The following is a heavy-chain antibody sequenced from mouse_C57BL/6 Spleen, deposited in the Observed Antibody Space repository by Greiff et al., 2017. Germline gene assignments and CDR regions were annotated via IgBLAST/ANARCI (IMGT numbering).Heavy chain of an antibody. CDR3: ARGDYGSSRYFDV. CDR2: IDPSDSYT. J-gene: IGHJ1*03. Sequence: QVQLQHPGAELVMPGASVKLSCKASGYTFTSYWMHWVKQRPGQGLEWIGEIDPSDSYTNYNQKFKSKSTLTVDKSSSTAYMQLSSLTSEDSAVYYCARGDYGSSRYFDVWGTGTTVTVSS. V-gene: IGHV1-69*01. D-gene: IGHD1-1*01. CDR1: GYTFTSYW.